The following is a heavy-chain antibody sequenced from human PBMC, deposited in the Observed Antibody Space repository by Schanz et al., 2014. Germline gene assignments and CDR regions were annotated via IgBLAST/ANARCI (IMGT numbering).Heavy chain of an antibody. Sequence: QLQLQESGSGLVKPSQTLSLTCAVSGGSISRGFYSWNWIRQPPGRGLEWIGCIYYSGSTYYNPSLKPRFTIPIDRPKDQFSLSLNSVTAADTAVYYCAREDRYYHGLDVWGQGTTVTVS. CDR2: IYYSGST. J-gene: IGHJ6*02. CDR3: AREDRYYHGLDV. V-gene: IGHV4-30-2*01. CDR1: GGSISRGFYS.